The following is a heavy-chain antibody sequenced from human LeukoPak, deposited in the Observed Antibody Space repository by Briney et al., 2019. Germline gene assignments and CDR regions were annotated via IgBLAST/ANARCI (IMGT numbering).Heavy chain of an antibody. CDR3: ASAGSYRHDY. Sequence: GGPLRPSCVASGLTFSNYWMHWVRQAPGKGLVWVSRINADGSTTNYADSVKGRFTISRDNAKNTLYLQMNSLRVEDTAVYYCASAGSYRHDYWGQGTLVTVSS. CDR2: INADGSTT. V-gene: IGHV3-74*01. D-gene: IGHD3-16*02. J-gene: IGHJ4*02. CDR1: GLTFSNYW.